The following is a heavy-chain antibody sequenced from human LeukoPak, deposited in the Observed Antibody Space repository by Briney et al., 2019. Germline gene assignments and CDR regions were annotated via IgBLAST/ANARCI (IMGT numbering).Heavy chain of an antibody. J-gene: IGHJ4*02. CDR3: ARYYYHAVDY. D-gene: IGHD3-10*01. Sequence: PGGSLRLSCAASGFTVSSNYMSWVRQAPGKGLVWVSLINSDGSSTTYADSVKSRFTISRDNAKNTLHLQMNSLRTEDAAVYYCARYYYHAVDYWGQGPLVNV. CDR1: GFTVSSNY. CDR2: INSDGSST. V-gene: IGHV3-74*01.